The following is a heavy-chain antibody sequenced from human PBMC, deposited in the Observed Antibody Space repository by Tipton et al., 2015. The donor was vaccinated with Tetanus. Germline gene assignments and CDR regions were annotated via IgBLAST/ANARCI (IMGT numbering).Heavy chain of an antibody. CDR2: IWYDGSDR. D-gene: IGHD2-21*01. V-gene: IGHV3-33*01. CDR3: ARDDFIRDSADT. Sequence: SLRLSCEASGFQFSSYAMHWVRQAPGKGLEWLAVIWYDGSDRFYADSVKGRLTISRDNSRNTLALQMTSLRVDDTGVYFCARDDFIRDSADTWGQGTLVSVSS. CDR1: GFQFSSYA. J-gene: IGHJ5*02.